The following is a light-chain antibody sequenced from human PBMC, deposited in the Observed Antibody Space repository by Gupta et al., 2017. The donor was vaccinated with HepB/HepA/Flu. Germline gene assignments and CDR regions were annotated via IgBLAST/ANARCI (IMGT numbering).Light chain of an antibody. Sequence: EVVLTQSPATLSLSPGERATLSCRASQSVGKYLAWYQQRPGQAPRLLIYDASSRATGVPARFSGSGSGTDFTLTISNLEPEDFGVYYCQHRRSALFTFGHGTKVHIK. CDR2: DAS. CDR1: QSVGKY. CDR3: QHRRSALFT. V-gene: IGKV3-11*01. J-gene: IGKJ3*01.